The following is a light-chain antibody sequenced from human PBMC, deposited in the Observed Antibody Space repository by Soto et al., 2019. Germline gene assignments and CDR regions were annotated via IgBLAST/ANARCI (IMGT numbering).Light chain of an antibody. V-gene: IGKV4-1*01. CDR1: QSVFDSSNNKDF. CDR2: WAS. Sequence: DIVMTQSPDSLAVSLGERATINCKSSQSVFDSSNNKDFLTWYQQKPGQPPKLLIYWASTREFGVPDRFSGSGSGTDFTLTISSLQAEDVAVYYCQQYYSTPRTFGHGTKVDI. J-gene: IGKJ1*01. CDR3: QQYYSTPRT.